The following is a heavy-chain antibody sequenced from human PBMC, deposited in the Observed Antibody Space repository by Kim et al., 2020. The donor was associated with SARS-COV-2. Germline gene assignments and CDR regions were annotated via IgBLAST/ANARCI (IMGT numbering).Heavy chain of an antibody. J-gene: IGHJ6*02. CDR2: ISSSSSYI. Sequence: GGSLRLSCAASGFTFSSYSMNWVRQAPGKGLEWVSSISSSSSYIYYADSVKGRFTISRDNAKNSLYLQMNSLRAEDTAVYYCARVDYEIVLMVYAIGGGMVVWGQGTTVTVSS. CDR3: ARVDYEIVLMVYAIGGGMVV. D-gene: IGHD2-8*01. V-gene: IGHV3-21*01. CDR1: GFTFSSYS.